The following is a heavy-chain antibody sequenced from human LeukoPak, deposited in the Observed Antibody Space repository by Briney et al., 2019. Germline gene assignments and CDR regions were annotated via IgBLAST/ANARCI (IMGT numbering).Heavy chain of an antibody. CDR1: GGTFSSYA. J-gene: IGHJ3*02. D-gene: IGHD5-12*01. CDR3: ARVLSHPELGYDNDAFDI. V-gene: IGHV1-69*04. CDR2: IIPILGIA. Sequence: ASVKVSCKGSGGTFSSYAISWVRQAPGQGLEWMGRIIPILGIANYAQKFQGRVTITADKSTSTAYMELSSLRSEDTAVYYCARVLSHPELGYDNDAFDIWGQRTMVTVSS.